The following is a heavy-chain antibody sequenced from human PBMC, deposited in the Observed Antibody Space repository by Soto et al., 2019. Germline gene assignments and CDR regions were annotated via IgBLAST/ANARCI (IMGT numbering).Heavy chain of an antibody. Sequence: QITLKESGPTLVRPTETLTLTCSFSGFSFSTTGMGVGWVRQPPGEALEWLALLYWADDKRYSPSLKSRLTITADTSKNQVVLIMTSMDVVDTATYYCVHRHYYCSGRLDVDGWGQGITVNVSS. CDR1: GFSFSTTGMG. CDR3: VHRHYYCSGRLDVDG. V-gene: IGHV2-5*02. D-gene: IGHD3-10*01. J-gene: IGHJ6*02. CDR2: LYWADDK.